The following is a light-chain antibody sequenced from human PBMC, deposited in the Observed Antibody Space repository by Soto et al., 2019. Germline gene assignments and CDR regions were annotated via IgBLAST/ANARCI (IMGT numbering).Light chain of an antibody. CDR3: QQRGDWPLT. CDR1: QSVNTY. CDR2: DAS. V-gene: IGKV3-11*01. J-gene: IGKJ4*01. Sequence: EVVLTQSPATLSLSPGERATLSCRASQSVNTYLAWYQQKPGQAPRLLICDASNRAAGVPARFSGSGSGAECTLTVSSLEPEDFAVYYCQQRGDWPLTFGGGTKVEI.